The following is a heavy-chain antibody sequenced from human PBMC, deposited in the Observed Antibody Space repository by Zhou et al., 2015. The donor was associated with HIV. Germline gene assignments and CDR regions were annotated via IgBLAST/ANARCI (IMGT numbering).Heavy chain of an antibody. CDR3: ARGRSRKSVSDIVLVSTAIRGAGGDY. CDR1: GYTFSSYD. Sequence: QVHLVQSGAEVKKPGASVKVSCKASGYTFSSYDINWVRQATGQGLEWMGWMNPNSGDTGYAQKFQDRVTMTRNTSISTAYMELSSLRSEDTAVYYCARGRSRKSVSDIVLVSTAIRGAGGDYWGQGNPGSPSPQ. D-gene: IGHD2-2*02. J-gene: IGHJ4*02. V-gene: IGHV1-8*01. CDR2: MNPNSGDT.